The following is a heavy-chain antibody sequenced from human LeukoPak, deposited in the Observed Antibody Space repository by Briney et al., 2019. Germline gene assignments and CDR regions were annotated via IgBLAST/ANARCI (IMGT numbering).Heavy chain of an antibody. V-gene: IGHV1-46*01. CDR3: ARDIAPRTGPEYYFDS. J-gene: IGHJ4*02. D-gene: IGHD6-6*01. Sequence: ASVKVSCKASGYTFTNYYLHWLRQAPGQGLEWMGIINPGGGSTNYAQNFQGRVSMTTDMSTTTVYMELSHLRSEDTALYYCARDIAPRTGPEYYFDSWGQGTLVTVSS. CDR2: INPGGGST. CDR1: GYTFTNYY.